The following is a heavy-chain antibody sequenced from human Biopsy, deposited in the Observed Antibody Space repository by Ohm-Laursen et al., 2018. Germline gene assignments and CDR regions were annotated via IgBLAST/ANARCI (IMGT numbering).Heavy chain of an antibody. CDR1: GGSISSYY. V-gene: IGHV4-59*08. J-gene: IGHJ3*02. Sequence: SDTLSLTWTVSGGSISSYYWTWIRQPPGKGLEWIGDVYYSGSTNRNPSLKSRVTILVDTSKNQFSLKLNSVTAADTAVYYCGRREVVITHDAFDTWGQGTMVVVSS. CDR3: GRREVVITHDAFDT. D-gene: IGHD3-22*01. CDR2: VYYSGST.